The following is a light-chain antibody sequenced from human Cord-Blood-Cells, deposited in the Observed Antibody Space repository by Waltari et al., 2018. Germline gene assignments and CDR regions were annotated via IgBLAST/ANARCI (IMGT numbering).Light chain of an antibody. V-gene: IGLV2-23*02. CDR3: CSYAGSSTL. CDR2: EVS. Sequence: QSALTQPASVSGSPGQSITISCTGTSSYVGSYNLVSWYQQHPGKAPKLMIYEVSKRPSGGSNRFSGSKSGNTASLTISGLQAEDEADYYCCSYAGSSTLFGGGTKLTVL. J-gene: IGLJ2*01. CDR1: SSYVGSYNL.